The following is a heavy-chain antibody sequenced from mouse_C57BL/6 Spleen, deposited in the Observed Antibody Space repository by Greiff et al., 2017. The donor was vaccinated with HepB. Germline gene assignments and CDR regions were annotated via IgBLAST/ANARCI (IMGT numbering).Heavy chain of an antibody. CDR1: GFTFSSYA. Sequence: DVHLVESGGGLVKPGGSLKLSCAASGFTFSSYAMSWVRQTPEKRLEWVATISDGGSYTYYPDNVKGRFTISRDNAKNNLYLQMSHLKSEDKAMYYCATEGDYYGSSYPFDYWGQGTTLTVSS. V-gene: IGHV5-4*01. J-gene: IGHJ2*01. CDR2: ISDGGSYT. CDR3: ATEGDYYGSSYPFDY. D-gene: IGHD1-1*01.